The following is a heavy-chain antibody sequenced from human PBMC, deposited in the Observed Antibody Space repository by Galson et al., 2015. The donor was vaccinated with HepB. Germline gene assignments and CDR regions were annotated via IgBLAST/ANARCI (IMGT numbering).Heavy chain of an antibody. Sequence: SLRLSCATSGFTFDGYAMHWVRQAAGKGLEWVTVTSFEGGYPHYADSVKGRFTVSKDNSKNTLYLQMNSLRPEDTAMYYCARGVSWGNHPLQTFDYCGQGTLVTGSS. V-gene: IGHV3-30*04. CDR1: GFTFDGYA. J-gene: IGHJ4*02. CDR2: TSFEGGYP. CDR3: ARGVSWGNHPLQTFDY. D-gene: IGHD1-14*01.